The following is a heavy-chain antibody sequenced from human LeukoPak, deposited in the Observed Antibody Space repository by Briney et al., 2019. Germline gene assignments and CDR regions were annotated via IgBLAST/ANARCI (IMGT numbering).Heavy chain of an antibody. CDR3: ARGNGVFNPYYFDY. J-gene: IGHJ4*02. CDR1: GFTVSSNY. CDR2: IYSGGST. D-gene: IGHD4-17*01. V-gene: IGHV3-66*01. Sequence: GGSLRLSCAASGFTVSSNYMSWVRQAPGKGLEGVSVIYSGGSTYYAASVKGRFTISRDNSKNSLYLQTNSLRAEDTAVYYCARGNGVFNPYYFDYWGQGTLVTVSS.